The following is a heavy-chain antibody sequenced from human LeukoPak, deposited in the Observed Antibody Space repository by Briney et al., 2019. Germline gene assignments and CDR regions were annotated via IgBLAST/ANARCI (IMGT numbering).Heavy chain of an antibody. CDR2: IIPIFGTA. Sequence: ASVKVSCKASGGTFSSYAISWVRQDPGQGLEWMGGIIPIFGTANYAQKFQGRVTITTDESTSTAYMELSSLRSEDTAVYYCARGPQAYYYYMDVWGKGTTVTVSS. CDR3: ARGPQAYYYYMDV. CDR1: GGTFSSYA. J-gene: IGHJ6*03. V-gene: IGHV1-69*05.